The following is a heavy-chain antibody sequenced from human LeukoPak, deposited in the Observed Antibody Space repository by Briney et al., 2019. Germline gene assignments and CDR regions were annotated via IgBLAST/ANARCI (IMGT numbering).Heavy chain of an antibody. CDR1: GGSISSSAYH. V-gene: IGHV4-39*07. D-gene: IGHD5-18*01. CDR2: IYYSGST. CDR3: ASRAVYSYGSLDY. J-gene: IGHJ4*02. Sequence: SETLSLTCTVSGGSISSSAYHWGWIRQPPGKGLEWIGSIYYSGSTYYNPSLKSRVTISVDTSKNRFSLKLSSVTAADTAVYYCASRAVYSYGSLDYWGQGTLVTVSS.